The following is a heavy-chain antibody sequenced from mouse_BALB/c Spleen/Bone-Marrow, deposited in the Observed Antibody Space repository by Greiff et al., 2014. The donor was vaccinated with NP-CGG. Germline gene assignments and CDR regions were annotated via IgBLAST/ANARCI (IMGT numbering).Heavy chain of an antibody. V-gene: IGHV7-3*02. CDR3: ARETGYAYGNFAMDY. J-gene: IGHJ4*01. D-gene: IGHD2-1*01. CDR1: GFTSIDYY. CDR2: IGNRANGYTT. Sequence: EVKLMESGGGLVQPGGSLRLSCEASGFTSIDYYMTWVRQPPGKALEWLGFIGNRANGYTTEYSASVKGRFTISRDISQSIFYLQMNTLRAEDSATYYCARETGYAYGNFAMDYWGQGTSVTVSS.